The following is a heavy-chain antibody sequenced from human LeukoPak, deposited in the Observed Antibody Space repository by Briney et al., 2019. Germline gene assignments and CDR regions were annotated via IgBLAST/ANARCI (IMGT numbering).Heavy chain of an antibody. Sequence: GGSLRLSCAASGFTFSSYGMHWVRQAPGKGLEWVAFIRYDGSNKYYADSVKGRFTISRDNSKNTLYLQMNSLRAEDTAVYYCARLRIAVAGTIDYWGQGTLVTVSS. J-gene: IGHJ4*02. CDR2: IRYDGSNK. D-gene: IGHD6-19*01. V-gene: IGHV3-30*02. CDR1: GFTFSSYG. CDR3: ARLRIAVAGTIDY.